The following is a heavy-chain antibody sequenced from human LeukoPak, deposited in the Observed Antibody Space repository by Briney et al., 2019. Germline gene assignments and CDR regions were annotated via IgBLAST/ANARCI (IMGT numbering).Heavy chain of an antibody. CDR3: ASGAQSDY. V-gene: IGHV3-48*03. CDR2: ISSSGSTK. D-gene: IGHD1-26*01. CDR1: GFIFSSYE. J-gene: IGHJ4*02. Sequence: GGSLRLSCAASGFIFSSYEMNWVRQPPGKWLEWVSYISSSGSTKYHADSVKGRFTISRDNAKNSLYLQMNSLRAEDTAVYYCASGAQSDYWGQGTLVTVSS.